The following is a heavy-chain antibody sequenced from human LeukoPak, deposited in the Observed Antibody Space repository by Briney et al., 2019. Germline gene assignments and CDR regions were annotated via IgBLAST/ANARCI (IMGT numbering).Heavy chain of an antibody. J-gene: IGHJ6*03. Sequence: GGSLRLSCAASGFTFSSYSMNWVRQAPGKGLEWVSFISSSSSYIYYADSVKGRFTISRDNAKNSLYLQMNSLRAEDTAVYHCARDRLLEDRDYSYYYYMDVWGKGTTVTVSS. CDR2: ISSSSSYI. CDR3: ARDRLLEDRDYSYYYYMDV. V-gene: IGHV3-21*01. CDR1: GFTFSSYS. D-gene: IGHD1-1*01.